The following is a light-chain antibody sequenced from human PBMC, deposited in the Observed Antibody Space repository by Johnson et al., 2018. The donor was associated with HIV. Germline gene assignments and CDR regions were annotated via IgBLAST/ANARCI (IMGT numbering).Light chain of an antibody. V-gene: IGLV1-51*02. CDR2: ENN. Sequence: QSVLTQPPSVSAAPGQKVTISCSGTSSNIGNHYVSWYQQLPGAAPKLLIYENNKRPSGIPDRFSGSSSVTSATLGITGLQPGDEADYYCGSWDSSLSAHYVFGTGTKVTVL. CDR3: GSWDSSLSAHYV. J-gene: IGLJ1*01. CDR1: SSNIGNHY.